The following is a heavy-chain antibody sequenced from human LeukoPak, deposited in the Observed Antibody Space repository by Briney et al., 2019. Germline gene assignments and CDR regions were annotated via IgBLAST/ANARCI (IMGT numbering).Heavy chain of an antibody. V-gene: IGHV1-2*02. CDR1: GYTFTGYY. Sequence: ASVKVSCKASGYTFTGYYMHWVRQAPGQGLEWMGWINPNSGGTNYAQKFQGRVTMTRDTSISTAYMELSRLRSDDTAVYYCARDLGDYGVFDYWGQGTLVTVSS. D-gene: IGHD4-17*01. CDR2: INPNSGGT. J-gene: IGHJ4*02. CDR3: ARDLGDYGVFDY.